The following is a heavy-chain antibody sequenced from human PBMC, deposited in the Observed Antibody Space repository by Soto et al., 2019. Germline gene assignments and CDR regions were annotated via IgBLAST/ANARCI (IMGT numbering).Heavy chain of an antibody. D-gene: IGHD6-25*01. CDR3: ARDQLSSGLYVWFDP. CDR2: IYHTGTT. V-gene: IGHV4-59*01. J-gene: IGHJ5*02. CDR1: GGSISSYY. Sequence: SETLSLTCTVSGGSISSYYWSWIRQPPGKGLEWIGFIYHTGTTYYNPSLKSRVTISVDTSKNQFSLILSSVTSADTAVYYCARDQLSSGLYVWFDPWGQGTLVTVSS.